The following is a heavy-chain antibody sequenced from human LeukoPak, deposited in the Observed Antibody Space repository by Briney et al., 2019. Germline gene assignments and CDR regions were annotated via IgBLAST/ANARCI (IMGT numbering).Heavy chain of an antibody. D-gene: IGHD1-26*01. CDR3: ARENSGSYRVTTGYYYMDV. CDR2: IYYSGST. J-gene: IGHJ6*03. CDR1: GGSISSYY. Sequence: SETLSLTCTVSGGSISSYYWSWIRQPPGKGLEWIGYIYYSGSTKYNPSLKSRVTISVDTSKNQFSLKLSSVTAADTAVYYCARENSGSYRVTTGYYYMDVWGKGTTVTVSS. V-gene: IGHV4-59*12.